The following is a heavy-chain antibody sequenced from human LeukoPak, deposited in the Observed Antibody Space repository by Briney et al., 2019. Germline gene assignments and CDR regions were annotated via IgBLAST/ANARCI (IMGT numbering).Heavy chain of an antibody. V-gene: IGHV3-7*03. CDR3: AKGGLHYGSGSPIFDY. Sequence: PGGSLRLSCAASGFTFSSYWMSWVRQAPGKGLEWMANIKQDGSEKYYVDSVKGRFTISRDNAKNSLYLQMNSLRAEDTAVYYCAKGGLHYGSGSPIFDYWGQGTLVTVSS. D-gene: IGHD3-10*01. CDR2: IKQDGSEK. J-gene: IGHJ4*02. CDR1: GFTFSSYW.